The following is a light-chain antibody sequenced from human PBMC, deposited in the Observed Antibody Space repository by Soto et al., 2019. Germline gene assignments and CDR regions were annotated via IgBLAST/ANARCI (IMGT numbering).Light chain of an antibody. V-gene: IGLV1-47*01. CDR2: RNS. J-gene: IGLJ1*01. CDR3: AAWDDSLSAFYV. CDR1: CSNIGSNY. Sequence: QSVLTQPPSASGTPGQRVTISCSGSCSNIGSNYVYWYQQLPGTAPKLLIYRNSQRPSGVPDRFSGSKSGTSASLAISGLRSEDEADYYCAAWDDSLSAFYVFGTGTKVTVL.